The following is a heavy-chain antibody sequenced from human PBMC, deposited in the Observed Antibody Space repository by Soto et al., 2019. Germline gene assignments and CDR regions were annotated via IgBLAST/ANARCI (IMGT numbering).Heavy chain of an antibody. J-gene: IGHJ5*02. CDR2: IYYSGGT. Sequence: SETLSLTCTVSGGSISSGDYYWAWIRQPPGKGLEWIGTIYYSGGTYYNPSIKSRVTISAETSRNQFSMRLSSVTATDTAVYFCARRAPSNWFDPWGQGTLVTVSS. CDR3: ARRAPSNWFDP. CDR1: GGSISSGDYY. V-gene: IGHV4-39*01.